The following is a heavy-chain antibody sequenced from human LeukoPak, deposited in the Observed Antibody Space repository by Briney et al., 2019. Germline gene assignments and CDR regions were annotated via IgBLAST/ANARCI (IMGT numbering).Heavy chain of an antibody. Sequence: GGSLRLSCAASGFTFSSYGMHWVRQAPGKGLEWVAVISYDGSNKYYADFVKGRFTISRDNSKNTLYLQMNSLRAEDTAVYYCAKDYYDSSGYYYPHGKVVTFDIWGQGTMVTVSS. CDR1: GFTFSSYG. J-gene: IGHJ3*02. CDR3: AKDYYDSSGYYYPHGKVVTFDI. CDR2: ISYDGSNK. V-gene: IGHV3-33*05. D-gene: IGHD3-22*01.